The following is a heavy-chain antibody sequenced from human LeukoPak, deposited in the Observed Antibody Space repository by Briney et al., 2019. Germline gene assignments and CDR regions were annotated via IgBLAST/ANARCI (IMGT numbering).Heavy chain of an antibody. V-gene: IGHV1-69*05. J-gene: IGHJ4*02. CDR2: IIPLFGTA. CDR3: ATEGQTYYFDN. Sequence: ASVKVSCKASGGTSSRYGISWVRQAPGQGLEWLGGIIPLFGTANYAQKFQGRVTITTDESTSTAYMELNSLRSQDTALYYCATEGQTYYFDNWGQGTLVTVSS. CDR1: GGTSSRYG.